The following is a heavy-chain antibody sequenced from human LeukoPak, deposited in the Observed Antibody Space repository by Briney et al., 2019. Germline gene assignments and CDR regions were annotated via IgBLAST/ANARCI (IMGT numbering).Heavy chain of an antibody. CDR1: GFTFSDYY. V-gene: IGHV3-11*06. CDR3: ARDTNGDGWFDP. Sequence: GGSLRLSCAASGFTFSDYYMSWIRQAPGKGLEWVSSISSSSSYIYYADSVKGRFTISRDNAKDSLYLQMNGLRAEDTSVYYRARDTNGDGWFDPWGQGTLVTVSS. J-gene: IGHJ5*02. CDR2: ISSSSSYI. D-gene: IGHD4-17*01.